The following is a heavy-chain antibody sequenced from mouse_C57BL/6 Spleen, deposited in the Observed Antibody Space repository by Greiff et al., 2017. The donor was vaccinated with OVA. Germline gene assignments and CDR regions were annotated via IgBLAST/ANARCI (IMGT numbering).Heavy chain of an antibody. CDR2: ISSGSSTI. D-gene: IGHD2-12*01. CDR3: ARRYDSYNWYFED. Sequence: EVKVVESGGGLVKPGGSLKLSCAASGFTFSDYGMHWVRQAPEKGLEWVAYISSGSSTIYYADTVKGRFTISRDNAKNTLFLQMSRLKSEDTAMYYCARRYDSYNWYFEDWGTGTTVTVSS. V-gene: IGHV5-17*03. CDR1: GFTFSDYG. J-gene: IGHJ1*03.